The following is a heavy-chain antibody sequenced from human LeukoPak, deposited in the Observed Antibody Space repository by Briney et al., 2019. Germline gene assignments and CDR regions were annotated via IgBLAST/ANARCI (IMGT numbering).Heavy chain of an antibody. CDR1: GGSFSGYY. J-gene: IGHJ4*02. CDR2: INHSGST. V-gene: IGHV4-34*01. CDR3: ATDSSGYDN. D-gene: IGHD3-22*01. Sequence: PSETLSLTCAVYGGSFSGYYWSWIRQPPGKGLEWIGEINHSGSTNYNPSLKSRVTISVDTSKNQFSLKLSSVTAADTAVYYCATDSSGYDNWGQGTLVTVSS.